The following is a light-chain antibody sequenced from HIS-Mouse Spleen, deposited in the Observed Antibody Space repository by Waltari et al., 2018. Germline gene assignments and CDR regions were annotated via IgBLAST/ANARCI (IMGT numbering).Light chain of an antibody. J-gene: IGLJ2*01. CDR3: YSTDSSGNHRV. V-gene: IGLV3-10*01. CDR1: AFPKQY. Sequence: SYELTQPPSVSVSPGQPARITCSGDAFPKQYAYWYPQKSGQAPVLVIYEDSKRPSGIPERFSGSSSGTMATLTISGAQVEDEADYYCYSTDSSGNHRVFGGGTKLTVL. CDR2: EDS.